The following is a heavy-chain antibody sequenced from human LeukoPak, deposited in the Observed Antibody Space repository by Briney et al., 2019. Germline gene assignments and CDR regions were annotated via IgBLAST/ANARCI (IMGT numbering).Heavy chain of an antibody. J-gene: IGHJ3*02. V-gene: IGHV1-2*02. CDR3: ARSNEIAVAATGAFDI. Sequence: ASVRVSCKASGYTFTGYYMHWVRQAPGQGLEWMGWINPNSGGTNYAQKFQGRVTMTRDTSISTAYMELSRLRSDDTAVYYCARSNEIAVAATGAFDIWGQGTMVTVSS. D-gene: IGHD6-19*01. CDR2: INPNSGGT. CDR1: GYTFTGYY.